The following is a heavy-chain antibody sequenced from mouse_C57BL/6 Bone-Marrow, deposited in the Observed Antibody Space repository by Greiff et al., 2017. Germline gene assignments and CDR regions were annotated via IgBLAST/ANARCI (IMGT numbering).Heavy chain of an antibody. CDR3: ARQATTVVANYAMDD. CDR2: ISGGGGNT. Sequence: EVQLVESGGGLVKPGGSLKLSCAASGFTFSSYTMSWVRQTPEKRLEWVATISGGGGNTYYPDSVKGRFTISRDNAKNTLYLQMSSLRSEDTALYYCARQATTVVANYAMDDWGQGTSVTVSS. D-gene: IGHD1-1*01. V-gene: IGHV5-9*01. J-gene: IGHJ4*01. CDR1: GFTFSSYT.